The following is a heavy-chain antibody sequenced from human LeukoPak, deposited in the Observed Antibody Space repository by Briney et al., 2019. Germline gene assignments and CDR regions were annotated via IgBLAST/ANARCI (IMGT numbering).Heavy chain of an antibody. CDR1: GFSLSTSGMC. Sequence: SGPVLVKPTQTLTLTCTFSGFSLSTSGMCVSWIRQPPGKALEWLARIDWDDDKYYSTSLKTRLTISKDTSKNQVVLTMTNMDPVDTATYYCARTRGIAAAGTHNWFDPWGQGTLVTVSS. CDR3: ARTRGIAAAGTHNWFDP. V-gene: IGHV2-70*11. J-gene: IGHJ5*02. CDR2: IDWDDDK. D-gene: IGHD6-13*01.